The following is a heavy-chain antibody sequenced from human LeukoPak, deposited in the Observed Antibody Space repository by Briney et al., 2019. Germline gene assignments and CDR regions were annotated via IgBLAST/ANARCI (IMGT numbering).Heavy chain of an antibody. D-gene: IGHD3-3*01. Sequence: GASVRVSCKASGYTFTSYDINWVRQATGQGLEWMGGIIPIFGTTNYAQKFQGRVTITTDESTSTAYMELSSLRSEDTAVYYCARGGRGSYDFWSGFGDYWGQGTLVTVSS. CDR2: IIPIFGTT. J-gene: IGHJ4*02. V-gene: IGHV1-69*05. CDR1: GYTFTSYD. CDR3: ARGGRGSYDFWSGFGDY.